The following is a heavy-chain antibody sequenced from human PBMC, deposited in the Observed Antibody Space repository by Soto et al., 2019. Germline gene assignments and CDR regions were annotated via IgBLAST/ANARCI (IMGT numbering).Heavy chain of an antibody. CDR3: ARTAAAGKYYSAMGV. V-gene: IGHV5-51*01. D-gene: IGHD6-13*01. CDR2: IYPGDSDT. CDR1: GYSFTSYW. J-gene: IGHJ6*02. Sequence: GESLKISCKGSGYSFTSYWIGWVRQMPGKGLECMGIIYPGDSDTRYSPSFQGQVTISADKSISTAYLQWSSLKASDTAMYYCARTAAAGKYYSAMGVWGQGTTVTVSS.